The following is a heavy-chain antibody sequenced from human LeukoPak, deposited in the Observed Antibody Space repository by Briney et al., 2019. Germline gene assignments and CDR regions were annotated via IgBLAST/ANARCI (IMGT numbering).Heavy chain of an antibody. V-gene: IGHV3-7*01. Sequence: GGSLRLSCEASGFTFSKCGMNWVRQAPGKGLEWVANIKQDGSEKYYVDSVKGRFTISRDNAKNSLYLQMNSLRAEDTAVYYCARDVFASSGWFQNYYYYYYMDVWGKGTTVTVSS. CDR3: ARDVFASSGWFQNYYYYYYMDV. J-gene: IGHJ6*03. CDR1: GFTFSKCG. D-gene: IGHD6-19*01. CDR2: IKQDGSEK.